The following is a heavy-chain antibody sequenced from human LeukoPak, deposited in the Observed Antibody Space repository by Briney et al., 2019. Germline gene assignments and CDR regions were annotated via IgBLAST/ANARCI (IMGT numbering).Heavy chain of an antibody. CDR1: GFTFSNAC. CDR2: IKSKTDGGTT. D-gene: IGHD3-22*01. V-gene: IGHV3-15*01. Sequence: GGSLRLSCAASGFTFSNACMSWVRQAPGKGLEWVGRIKSKTDGGTTDYAAPVKGRFTISRDDSKNTLYLQMNSLKTEDTAVYYCTTDPRYYYDSSGLYWGQGTLVTVSS. J-gene: IGHJ4*02. CDR3: TTDPRYYYDSSGLY.